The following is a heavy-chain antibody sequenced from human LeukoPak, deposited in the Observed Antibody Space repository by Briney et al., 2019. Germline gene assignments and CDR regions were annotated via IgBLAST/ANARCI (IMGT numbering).Heavy chain of an antibody. D-gene: IGHD2-15*01. CDR2: SYTSGSN. CDR1: GGSISSYY. Sequence: SETLSLICTVSGGSISSYYWGWIRHPAGKGLEWLGRSYTSGSNNYHPTLRSRVTMSVDTYKNQFSLKLSSGTAADTAVYYCAREEDIVFYGYYYYYMDVWGKGTTVTVSS. CDR3: AREEDIVFYGYYYYYMDV. J-gene: IGHJ6*03. V-gene: IGHV4-4*07.